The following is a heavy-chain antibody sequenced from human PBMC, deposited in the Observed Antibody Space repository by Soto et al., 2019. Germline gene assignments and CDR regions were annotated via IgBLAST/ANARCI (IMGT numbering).Heavy chain of an antibody. CDR2: IFSNDEK. D-gene: IGHD2-21*02. J-gene: IGHJ6*02. Sequence: QVTLKESGPVLVKPTETLTLTCTVSGISLNNARMGVSWIRQPAGKALEWLAHIFSNDEKSYSTSLKSRLTISKDTSKSQVVLTMTNMDPVDTATHYFARLRRVTLYYYYGMDVWGQGTTVTVSS. CDR3: ARLRRVTLYYYYGMDV. CDR1: GISLNNARMG. V-gene: IGHV2-26*01.